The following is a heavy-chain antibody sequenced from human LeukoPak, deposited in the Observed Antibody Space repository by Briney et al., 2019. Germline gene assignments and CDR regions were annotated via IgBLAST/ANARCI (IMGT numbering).Heavy chain of an antibody. CDR2: IIPIFGTA. CDR1: GYTFTSYG. CDR3: ARDILTGSGYYYYYYMDV. Sequence: SVKVSCKASGYTFTSYGISWVRQALGQGLEWMGGIIPIFGTANYAQKFQGRVTITTDESTSTAYMELSSLGSEDTAVYYCARDILTGSGYYYYYYMDVWGKGTTVTVSS. D-gene: IGHD3-9*01. J-gene: IGHJ6*03. V-gene: IGHV1-69*05.